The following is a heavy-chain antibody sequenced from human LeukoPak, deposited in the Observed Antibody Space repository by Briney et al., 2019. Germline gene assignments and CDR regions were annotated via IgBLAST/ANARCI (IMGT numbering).Heavy chain of an antibody. J-gene: IGHJ6*03. D-gene: IGHD3-10*01. V-gene: IGHV3-7*01. CDR2: IKQDGSEK. CDR1: GFTFSSYW. CDR3: ARASSKATVRGLITKKNYYYYYMDV. Sequence: GGSLRLSCAASGFTFSSYWMSWVRQAPGKGLEWVANIKQDGSEKYYVDSVKGRFTISRDNAKNSLYLQMNSLRAEDTAVYYCARASSKATVRGLITKKNYYYYYMDVWGKGTTVTISS.